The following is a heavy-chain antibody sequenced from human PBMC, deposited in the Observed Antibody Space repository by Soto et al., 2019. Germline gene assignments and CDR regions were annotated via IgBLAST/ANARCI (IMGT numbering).Heavy chain of an antibody. CDR3: AKDRYSGSYPLDLES. Sequence: QAQLVESGGGVVQPGGSLKLSCAGSGFIFSSYGIHWVRQAPGKGLEWLSVISYDGSKENYAESVRGRFTISRDNSQSTVYLQMSSLRAEDTAVYYCAKDRYSGSYPLDLESWGQGNLVTVSS. CDR2: ISYDGSKE. V-gene: IGHV3-30*18. D-gene: IGHD1-26*01. CDR1: GFIFSSYG. J-gene: IGHJ4*02.